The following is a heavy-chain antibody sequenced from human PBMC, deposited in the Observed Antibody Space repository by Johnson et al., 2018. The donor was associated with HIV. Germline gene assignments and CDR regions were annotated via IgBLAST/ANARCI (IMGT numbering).Heavy chain of an antibody. Sequence: QEQLVESGGGLVKPGGSLRLSCAASGFTFSDYYMNWIRQAPGKGLQWVSYISSGGNMMYYADSVKGRFTISRDNAKNSLYLQMNSLRAEDTAVYYCARDGPGRLGLDIWGKGTMVTVSS. CDR1: GFTFSDYY. D-gene: IGHD1-14*01. CDR3: ARDGPGRLGLDI. V-gene: IGHV3-11*04. CDR2: ISSGGNMM. J-gene: IGHJ3*02.